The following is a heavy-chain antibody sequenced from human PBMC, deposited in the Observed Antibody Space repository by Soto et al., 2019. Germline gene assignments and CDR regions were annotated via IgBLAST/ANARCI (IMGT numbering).Heavy chain of an antibody. Sequence: GASVKVSCKASGYTFTSYGISWVRQAPGQGLEWMGWISAYNGNTNYAQKLQGRVTMTTDTSTSTAYMELRSLRSDDTAVYYCARVPRITMVRGVIINPLHFDYWGQGTLVTV. CDR2: ISAYNGNT. CDR1: GYTFTSYG. D-gene: IGHD3-10*01. V-gene: IGHV1-18*04. CDR3: ARVPRITMVRGVIINPLHFDY. J-gene: IGHJ4*02.